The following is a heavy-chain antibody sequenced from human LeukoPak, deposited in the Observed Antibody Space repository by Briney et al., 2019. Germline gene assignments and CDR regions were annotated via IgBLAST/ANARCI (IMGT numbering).Heavy chain of an antibody. V-gene: IGHV3-33*01. Sequence: GGSLRLSCAASGFTFSSSGMHWVRQAPGQGLEWVAVIWHDGSNRDYADSVKGRFTISRDNSKNTLSLQMNSLRPEDTAVYYCARPHSGTYGLFDYWGQGTRVTVSS. CDR1: GFTFSSSG. J-gene: IGHJ4*02. CDR3: ARPHSGTYGLFDY. D-gene: IGHD1-26*01. CDR2: IWHDGSNR.